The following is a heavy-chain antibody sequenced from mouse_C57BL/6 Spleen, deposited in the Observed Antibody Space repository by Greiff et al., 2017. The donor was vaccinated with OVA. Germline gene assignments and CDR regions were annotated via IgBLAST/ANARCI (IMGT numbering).Heavy chain of an antibody. V-gene: IGHV7-3*01. D-gene: IGHD3-3*01. Sequence: EVKVVESGGGLVQPGGSLSLSCAASGFTFTDYYMSWVRQPPGKALEWLGFIRNKANGYTTEYSASVKGRFTISRDNSQSILYLQMNALRAEDSATYYCARYRDLRGFDYWGQGTTLTVSS. J-gene: IGHJ2*01. CDR2: IRNKANGYTT. CDR3: ARYRDLRGFDY. CDR1: GFTFTDYY.